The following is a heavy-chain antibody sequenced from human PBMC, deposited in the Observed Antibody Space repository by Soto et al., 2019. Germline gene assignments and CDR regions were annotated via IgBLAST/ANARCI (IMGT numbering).Heavy chain of an antibody. D-gene: IGHD6-13*01. CDR3: ARDKAAAGYYYMDV. Sequence: ESGGGVVQPGRSLRLSCAASGFTFSSYGMHWVRQAPGKGLEWVAVIWYDGSNKYYADSVKGRFTISRDNSKNTLYLQMNSLRAEDTAVYYCARDKAAAGYYYMDVWGKGTTVTVSS. CDR2: IWYDGSNK. V-gene: IGHV3-33*01. J-gene: IGHJ6*03. CDR1: GFTFSSYG.